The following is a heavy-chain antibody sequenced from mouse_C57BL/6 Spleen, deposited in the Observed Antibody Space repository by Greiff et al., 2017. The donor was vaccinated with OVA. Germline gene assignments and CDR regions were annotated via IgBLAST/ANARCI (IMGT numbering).Heavy chain of an antibody. J-gene: IGHJ2*01. CDR1: GYTFTSYW. Sequence: VQLQQPGAELVRPGTSVKLSCKASGYTFTSYWMHWVKQRPGQGLEWIGVIDPSDSYTNYNQKFKGKATLTVDTSSSTAYMQLSSLTSEDSAVYYGARGSRYYFDYWGQGTTLTVSS. CDR2: IDPSDSYT. CDR3: ARGSRYYFDY. D-gene: IGHD1-1*01. V-gene: IGHV1-59*01.